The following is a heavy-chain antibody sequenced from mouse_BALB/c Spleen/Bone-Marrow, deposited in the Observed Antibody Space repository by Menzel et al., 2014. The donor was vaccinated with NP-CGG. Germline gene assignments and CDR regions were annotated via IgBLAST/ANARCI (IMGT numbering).Heavy chain of an antibody. CDR2: IYPGDGST. CDR1: GYTFTSYY. CDR3: ARTDSSGSWFAY. J-gene: IGHJ3*01. D-gene: IGHD3-2*01. Sequence: QVQLQQSGPELVKPGASVKMSCKASGYTFTSYYIHWVKQRPGQGLEWIGWIYPGDGSTKYNEKFKGKTTLTADKSSXTAYMLLSSLTSEDSAIYFCARTDSSGSWFAYWGQGTLVTVSA. V-gene: IGHV1S56*01.